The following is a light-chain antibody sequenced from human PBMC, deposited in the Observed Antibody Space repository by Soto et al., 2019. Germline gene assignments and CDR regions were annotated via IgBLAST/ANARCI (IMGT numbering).Light chain of an antibody. CDR1: QSVWSTY. V-gene: IGKV3-20*01. CDR2: GAS. Sequence: ESVLTQSPGTLSLSPGERATLSCRASQSVWSTYLAWYQQKPGQAPRLLIYGASSRAAGIPDRFSGSGSGTDFTLIISRLEPEDFAVYYCQHYGSSQYTFGQGTKLEIK. J-gene: IGKJ2*01. CDR3: QHYGSSQYT.